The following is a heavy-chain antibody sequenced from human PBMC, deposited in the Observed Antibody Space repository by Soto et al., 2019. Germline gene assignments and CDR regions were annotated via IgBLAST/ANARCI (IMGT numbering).Heavy chain of an antibody. D-gene: IGHD3-10*01. J-gene: IGHJ6*02. CDR2: IYSGGDT. Sequence: GSLILSCAASGFSVSSDYMSWVRQAPGKGLEWVSLIYSGGDTYYADSVKGRFNISRDISSNTSHLHMTSLRPDDTAIYYCTRAGSDSGNSYNSNYYAMDVWGRGTTVTVSS. CDR1: GFSVSSDY. V-gene: IGHV3-53*01. CDR3: TRAGSDSGNSYNSNYYAMDV.